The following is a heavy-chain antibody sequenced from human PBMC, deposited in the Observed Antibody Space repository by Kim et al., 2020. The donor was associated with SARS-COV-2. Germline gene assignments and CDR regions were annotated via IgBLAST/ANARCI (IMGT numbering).Heavy chain of an antibody. CDR1: GGTFSSYA. J-gene: IGHJ4*02. CDR2: IIPIFGTA. Sequence: SVKVSCKASGGTFSSYAISWVRQAPGQGLEWMGGIIPIFGTANYAQKFQGRVTITADASTSTAYMELSSLRSEDTAVYYCARARIGYCSGGSCYSIQDYWGQGTLVTVSS. V-gene: IGHV1-69*13. D-gene: IGHD2-15*01. CDR3: ARARIGYCSGGSCYSIQDY.